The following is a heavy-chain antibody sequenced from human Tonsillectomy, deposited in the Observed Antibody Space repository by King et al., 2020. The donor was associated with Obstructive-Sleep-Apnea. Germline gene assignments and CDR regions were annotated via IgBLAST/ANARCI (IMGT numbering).Heavy chain of an antibody. J-gene: IGHJ4*02. CDR2: IYYSGST. D-gene: IGHD5-24*01. CDR1: GGSISSGDYY. V-gene: IGHV4-30-4*01. Sequence: VQLQESGPGLVKPSQTLSLTCTVSGGSISSGDYYWNWIRPPPGKGLEWMWYIYYSGSTSYNPSLKSRVTISLHTSKNQFSLKVNSMTDADTAVYYCARKGKWLQSLPFDYWGQGTLVTVSA. CDR3: ARKGKWLQSLPFDY.